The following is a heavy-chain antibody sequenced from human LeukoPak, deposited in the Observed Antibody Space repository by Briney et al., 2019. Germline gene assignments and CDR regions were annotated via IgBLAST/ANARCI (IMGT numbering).Heavy chain of an antibody. J-gene: IGHJ6*02. CDR1: GFTFSSYG. V-gene: IGHV3-30*18. D-gene: IGHD6-19*01. CDR3: AKAKGGSGWYRRYGMDV. CDR2: ISYDGSNK. Sequence: PGRSLRLSCAASGFTFSSYGMHWVRQAPGKGLEGGAVISYDGSNKYYADSVKGRFTISRDNSKNTLYLQMNSLRAEDTAVYYCAKAKGGSGWYRRYGMDVWGQGTTVTVSS.